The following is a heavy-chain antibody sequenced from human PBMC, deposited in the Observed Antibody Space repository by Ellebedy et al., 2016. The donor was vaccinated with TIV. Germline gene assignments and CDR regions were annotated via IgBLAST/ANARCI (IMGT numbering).Heavy chain of an antibody. D-gene: IGHD1-26*01. J-gene: IGHJ4*02. CDR3: AKDERGPEGRGAIKYYFDF. CDR1: GLTFSNYG. CDR2: ISYDGNNK. V-gene: IGHV3-30*18. Sequence: PGGSLRLSFAASGLTFSNYGMHWVRQTPGKGLAWVGVISYDGNNKYYADSVKCRFTISRDNSKNTVNLQMSSLREEETAVYYCAKDERGPEGRGAIKYYFDFWGQGTLVTVSS.